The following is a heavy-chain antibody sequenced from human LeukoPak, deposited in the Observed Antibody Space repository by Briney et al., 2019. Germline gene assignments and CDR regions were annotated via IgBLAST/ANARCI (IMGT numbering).Heavy chain of an antibody. Sequence: PSETLSLTCTVSGGSISSYYWSWIRQPPGKGLEWIGYIYYSGSTNYNPSLKSQVTISVDTSKNQFSLKLSSVTAADTAVYYCAGVVVTPLGVGTIDYWGQGTLVTVSS. CDR2: IYYSGST. D-gene: IGHD3-22*01. CDR1: GGSISSYY. J-gene: IGHJ4*02. CDR3: AGVVVTPLGVGTIDY. V-gene: IGHV4-59*01.